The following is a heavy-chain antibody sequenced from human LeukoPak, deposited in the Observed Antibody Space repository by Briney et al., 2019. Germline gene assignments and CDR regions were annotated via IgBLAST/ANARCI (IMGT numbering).Heavy chain of an antibody. V-gene: IGHV1-69*05. CDR2: IIPIFGTA. J-gene: IGHJ2*01. CDR1: GGTFSSYA. D-gene: IGHD3-22*01. Sequence: SVTVSFKASGGTFSSYAISWVRQAPGQGLEWMGGIIPIFGTANYSQKFQGRVTITTDESTSTAYMELSSLRSEDTAVYYCASPYYYDSSGYQRAHWYFDLWGRGTLITVSS. CDR3: ASPYYYDSSGYQRAHWYFDL.